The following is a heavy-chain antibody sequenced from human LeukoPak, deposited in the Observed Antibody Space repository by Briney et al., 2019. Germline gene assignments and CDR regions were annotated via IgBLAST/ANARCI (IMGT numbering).Heavy chain of an antibody. Sequence: PSETLSLTCTVSGGSIINYYGSWVRQSPGKGLEWIGYIFYGGSSNYNPSLKSRITISADTSKNQFSLKLSSVTAADTAVYYCARDRGLYWYFDLWGRGTLVTVSS. D-gene: IGHD5-12*01. CDR2: IFYGGSS. CDR1: GGSIINYY. J-gene: IGHJ2*01. V-gene: IGHV4-59*01. CDR3: ARDRGLYWYFDL.